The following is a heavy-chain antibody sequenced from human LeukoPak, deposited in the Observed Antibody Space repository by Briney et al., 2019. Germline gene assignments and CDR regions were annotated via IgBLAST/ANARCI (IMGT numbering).Heavy chain of an antibody. CDR3: ARDSPQAAMVFGDDAFDI. J-gene: IGHJ3*02. V-gene: IGHV1-2*02. CDR2: INPNSGGT. Sequence: ASVKVSCKASGYTFTDYYMHWVRQAPGQGLEWMGGINPNSGGTNYAQKFQGRVTMTRDTSISTAYMELSRLRSDDTAVYYCARDSPQAAMVFGDDAFDIWGQGTMVTVSS. CDR1: GYTFTDYY. D-gene: IGHD3/OR15-3a*01.